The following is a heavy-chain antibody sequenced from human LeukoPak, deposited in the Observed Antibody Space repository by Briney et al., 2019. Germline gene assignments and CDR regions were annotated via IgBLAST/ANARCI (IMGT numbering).Heavy chain of an antibody. CDR2: SSGSGSTI. CDR3: ARYYYDSSGYYYFDY. CDR1: GFNFRDYY. D-gene: IGHD3-22*01. Sequence: SLRLSCAASGFNFRDYYMSWIRQAPGKGLEWVSYSSGSGSTIYYADSVKGRFTISRDNAKNSLSLQMNSLRAEDTAVYFCARYYYDSSGYYYFDYWGQGTLVTVSS. J-gene: IGHJ4*02. V-gene: IGHV3-11*01.